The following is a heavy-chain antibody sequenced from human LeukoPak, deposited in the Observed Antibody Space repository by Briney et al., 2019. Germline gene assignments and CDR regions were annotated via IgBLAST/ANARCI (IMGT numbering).Heavy chain of an antibody. V-gene: IGHV3-23*01. CDR1: GFTFSYYG. D-gene: IGHD3-16*01. CDR2: ISGSDDAT. Sequence: GGSLRLSCAASGFTFSYYGMSWVRQAPGKGLEWVSSISGSDDATYYADSVKGRFTISRDNSKNTIHLQMNSLRAEDTAVYYCARGSYDNWFDPWGQGTLVTVPS. J-gene: IGHJ5*02. CDR3: ARGSYDNWFDP.